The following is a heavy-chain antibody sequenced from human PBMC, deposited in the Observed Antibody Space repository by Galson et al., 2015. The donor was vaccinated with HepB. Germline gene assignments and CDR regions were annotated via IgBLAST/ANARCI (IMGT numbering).Heavy chain of an antibody. Sequence: SVKVSCKASGYTFTSYDINWVRQATGQGLEWMGWMNPNSGNTGYAQKFQGRVTMTRNTSISTAYMELSSLRSEDTAVYYCARGRRDGYNAPNDYWGQGTLVTVSS. D-gene: IGHD5-24*01. CDR1: GYTFTSYD. V-gene: IGHV1-8*01. CDR3: ARGRRDGYNAPNDY. J-gene: IGHJ4*02. CDR2: MNPNSGNT.